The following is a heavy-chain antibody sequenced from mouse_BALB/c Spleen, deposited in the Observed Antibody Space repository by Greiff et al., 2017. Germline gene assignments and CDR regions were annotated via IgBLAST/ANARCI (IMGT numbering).Heavy chain of an antibody. J-gene: IGHJ4*01. Sequence: EVQLVESGGGLVQPGGSRKLSCAASGFTFSSFGMHWVRQAPEKGLEWVAYISSGSSTIYYADTVKGRFTISRDNPKNTLFLQMTSLRSEDTAMYYCARPGNYGAMDYWGQGTSVTVSS. V-gene: IGHV5-17*02. D-gene: IGHD2-1*01. CDR3: ARPGNYGAMDY. CDR2: ISSGSSTI. CDR1: GFTFSSFG.